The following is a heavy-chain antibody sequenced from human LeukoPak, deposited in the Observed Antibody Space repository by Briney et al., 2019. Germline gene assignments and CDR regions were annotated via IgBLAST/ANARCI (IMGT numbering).Heavy chain of an antibody. Sequence: RGSLRLSCAASGFTFSKAWMSWVRQAPGKGLEWVGRIKSRTEGGTTDYAAPVKGRFTISRDDSKNTLSLQMNSLKTEDTAVYYCTTITMIREHEDYWGQGTLVTVSS. D-gene: IGHD3-10*01. V-gene: IGHV3-15*01. CDR1: GFTFSKAW. CDR3: TTITMIREHEDY. J-gene: IGHJ4*02. CDR2: IKSRTEGGTT.